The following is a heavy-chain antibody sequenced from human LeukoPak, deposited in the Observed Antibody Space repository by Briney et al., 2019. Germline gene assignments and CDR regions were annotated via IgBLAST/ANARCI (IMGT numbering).Heavy chain of an antibody. Sequence: ASVKVSCKASGYIFTSYGISWVRQAPGQGLEWMGIINPSGGSTSYAQKFQGRVTMTRDTSTSTVYMELSSLRSEDTAVYYCARSVDTAMVRALAIDIWGQGTMVTVSS. CDR2: INPSGGST. D-gene: IGHD5-18*01. CDR1: GYIFTSYG. CDR3: ARSVDTAMVRALAIDI. V-gene: IGHV1-46*01. J-gene: IGHJ3*02.